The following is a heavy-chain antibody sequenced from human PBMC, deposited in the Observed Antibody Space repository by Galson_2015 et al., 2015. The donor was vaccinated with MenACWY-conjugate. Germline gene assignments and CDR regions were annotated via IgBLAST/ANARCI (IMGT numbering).Heavy chain of an antibody. CDR2: INHSGGT. J-gene: IGHJ3*02. V-gene: IGHV4-39*01. CDR1: AGSSSSNGDY. D-gene: IGHD2-15*01. Sequence: SETLSLTCTVSAGSSSSNGDYWGWFRQPPGKSLEWFGNINHSGGTYYNPSLKSRVTISVDPSKNQFSLKLTSVTAADTAVYYCARRRPRDIGGGFDIWGQGTMVTVSS. CDR3: ARRRPRDIGGGFDI.